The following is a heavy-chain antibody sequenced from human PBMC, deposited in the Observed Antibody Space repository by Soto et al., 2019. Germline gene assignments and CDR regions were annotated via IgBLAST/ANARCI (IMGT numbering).Heavy chain of an antibody. CDR3: LVNYYGMDV. CDR1: GGTFRTYA. J-gene: IGHJ6*02. Sequence: SVQVSGQPYGGTFRTYAISWVRQAPGQGLEWMGGIIPIFGTANYAQKFQGRVTITADESTSTAYMELSSLRSEDTAVYYCLVNYYGMDVWGQGTTVTVSS. V-gene: IGHV1-69*13. D-gene: IGHD6-6*01. CDR2: IIPIFGTA.